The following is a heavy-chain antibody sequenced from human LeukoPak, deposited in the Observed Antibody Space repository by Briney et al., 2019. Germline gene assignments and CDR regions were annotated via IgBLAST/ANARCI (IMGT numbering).Heavy chain of an antibody. CDR1: GFTFSSYA. CDR3: AKSRGYDVRYYYYGMDV. Sequence: PGGSLRLSCAASGFTFSSYAMAWVRQAPGKGLEWVSVISGNGGSTYYADSVRGRFTISRDNSKNTLYLQMNSLRAEDTAVYYCAKSRGYDVRYYYYGMDVWGQGTTVTVSS. V-gene: IGHV3-23*01. CDR2: ISGNGGST. D-gene: IGHD5-12*01. J-gene: IGHJ6*02.